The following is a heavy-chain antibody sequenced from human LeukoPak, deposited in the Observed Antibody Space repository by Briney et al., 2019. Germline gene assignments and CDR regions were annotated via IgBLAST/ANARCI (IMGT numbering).Heavy chain of an antibody. D-gene: IGHD3-10*01. CDR2: ISYDGSNK. Sequence: PGGFLRLSCAASGFTFSNYAMPWVRQAPGKGLEWVAVISYDGSNKYYADSVKGRFTISRDNSKNTLYMQMNGLRAEDTAVYFCARDATTYYYGSGSYLGGASFDYWGQGTLVTVSS. CDR3: ARDATTYYYGSGSYLGGASFDY. J-gene: IGHJ4*02. V-gene: IGHV3-30-3*01. CDR1: GFTFSNYA.